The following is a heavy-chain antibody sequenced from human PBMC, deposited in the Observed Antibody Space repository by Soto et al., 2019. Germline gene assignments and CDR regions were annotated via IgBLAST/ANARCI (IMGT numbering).Heavy chain of an antibody. CDR2: ISYDGSNK. V-gene: IGHV3-30*18. D-gene: IGHD6-13*01. CDR1: GFPFSIYG. Sequence: PGGSLRLSCAASGFPFSIYGMHWVRQSPGKGLEWVAVISYDGSNKYYADSVKGRFTISRDNSKNTLYLQMNSLRAEDTAVYYCAKDQDVDSSSWHKAYDYWGQGTLVTVSS. CDR3: AKDQDVDSSSWHKAYDY. J-gene: IGHJ4*02.